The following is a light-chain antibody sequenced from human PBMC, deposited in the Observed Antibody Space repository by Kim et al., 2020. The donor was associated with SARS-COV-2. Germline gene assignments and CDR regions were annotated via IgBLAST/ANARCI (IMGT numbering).Light chain of an antibody. Sequence: APGERAPLTSRARQTVTSTYLAWYQQRPGQAPRLLMYDESTRAAGIPDRFSGSGSGTDFTLTISRLEPGDFAVYYCQQYGTPPWTFGQGTKVDIK. V-gene: IGKV3-20*01. J-gene: IGKJ1*01. CDR3: QQYGTPPWT. CDR1: QTVTSTY. CDR2: DES.